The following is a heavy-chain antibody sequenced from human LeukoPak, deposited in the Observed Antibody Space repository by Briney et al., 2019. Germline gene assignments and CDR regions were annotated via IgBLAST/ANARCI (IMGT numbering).Heavy chain of an antibody. CDR3: AGPRTLTNDF. CDR1: GFTFSTYA. Sequence: GGSLRLSCAASGFTFSTYAMSWVRQAPGKGLEWVSAIRSNGGSQYYAESVKGRFTISRDNSKNTLYLQMNRLRAEDSAIYYCAGPRTLTNDFWGQGTLVTVSS. CDR2: IRSNGGSQ. V-gene: IGHV3-23*01. J-gene: IGHJ4*02.